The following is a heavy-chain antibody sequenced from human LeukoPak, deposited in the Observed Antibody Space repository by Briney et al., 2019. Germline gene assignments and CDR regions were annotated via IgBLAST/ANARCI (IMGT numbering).Heavy chain of an antibody. V-gene: IGHV3-49*04. J-gene: IGHJ4*02. D-gene: IGHD2-15*01. CDR3: SRGFAAD. CDR1: GFNFGEFV. CDR2: IRDKANGGTT. Sequence: GGSLRLSCATSGFNFGEFVVSWVRQAQGTGLEWVGFIRDKANGGTTEYAASVEGRFMIARDDSKGLAYLEMNSLKVDDTGTYYCSRGFAADWGQGALVTVSS.